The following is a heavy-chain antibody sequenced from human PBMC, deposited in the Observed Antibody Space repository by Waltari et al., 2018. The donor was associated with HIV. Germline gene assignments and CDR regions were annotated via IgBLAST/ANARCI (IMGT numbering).Heavy chain of an antibody. CDR1: VFNFRNFA. J-gene: IGHJ3*01. CDR3: AKSMRDLRPSAFDV. CDR2: LSGSGSTA. V-gene: IGHV3-23*01. Sequence: EVQLLASVGGLVQSGGSLRLSCAAAVFNFRNFAMSWVRQAPGKGPEGVSALSGSGSTASYADYVKGRFTISRDFSNNTLFLQMNNLRAEDTAVYFCAKSMRDLRPSAFDVWGQGTMVAISS. D-gene: IGHD2-8*01.